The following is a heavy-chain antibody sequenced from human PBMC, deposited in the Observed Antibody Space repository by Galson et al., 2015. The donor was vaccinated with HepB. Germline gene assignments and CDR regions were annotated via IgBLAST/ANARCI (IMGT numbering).Heavy chain of an antibody. V-gene: IGHV3-30*02. CDR2: IRYDGSNK. D-gene: IGHD3-22*01. J-gene: IGHJ2*01. CDR1: GFTFSSYG. Sequence: SLRLSCAASGFTFSSYGMHWVRQAPGKGLEWVAFIRYDGSNKYYADSVKGRFTISRDNSKNTLYLQMNSLRAEDTAVYYCAKDWYYDSSGYYYDSGWYFDLWGRGTLVTVSS. CDR3: AKDWYYDSSGYYYDSGWYFDL.